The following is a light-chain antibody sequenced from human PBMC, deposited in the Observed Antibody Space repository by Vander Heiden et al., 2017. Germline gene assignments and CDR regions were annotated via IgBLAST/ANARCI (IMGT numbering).Light chain of an antibody. V-gene: IGLV8-61*01. J-gene: IGLJ3*02. Sequence: HTVVTQESSLSVSPGGPVNLTCGLSSGSVSTSHYPSVYQQTPGQAPRTLIYSTNTRASGGPDRFSGSILGNKAALTITGAQADDESDYYCVLYMDSGISVFGGGTKLTVL. CDR1: SGSVSTSHY. CDR3: VLYMDSGISV. CDR2: STN.